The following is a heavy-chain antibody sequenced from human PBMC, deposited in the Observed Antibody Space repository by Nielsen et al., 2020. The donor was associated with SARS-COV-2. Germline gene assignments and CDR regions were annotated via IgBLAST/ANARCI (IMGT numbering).Heavy chain of an antibody. CDR2: MNPNSGYT. V-gene: IGHV1-8*01. CDR1: GYIFNTYD. J-gene: IGHJ4*02. Sequence: ASVKVSCKASGYIFNTYDLNWVRRAPGQGLEWMGWMNPNSGYTGYAKNFQGRVTMTRNTSISTAYMELTSLTSDDTAVYYCARSQAGFDYWGQGTLVTVSS. CDR3: ARSQAGFDY.